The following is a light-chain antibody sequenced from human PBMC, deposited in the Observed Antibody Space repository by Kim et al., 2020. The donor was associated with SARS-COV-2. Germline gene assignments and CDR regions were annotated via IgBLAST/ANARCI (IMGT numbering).Light chain of an antibody. CDR2: DAS. CDR3: HQRSNWCPRDS. J-gene: IGKJ2*03. CDR1: QSVSSY. Sequence: EIVLTQSPATLSLSPGERATLSCRASQSVSSYLAWYQQKPGQAPRLLIYDASNRATGIPARFSGSGSGTDFTLTISSLEPEDFAVYYCHQRSNWCPRDSFGQGNKLEI. V-gene: IGKV3-11*01.